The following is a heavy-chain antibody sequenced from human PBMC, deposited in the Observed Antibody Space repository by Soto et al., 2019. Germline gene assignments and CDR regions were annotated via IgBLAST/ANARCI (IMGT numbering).Heavy chain of an antibody. V-gene: IGHV3-66*01. CDR1: GFTVSSNY. CDR3: ARDRTSSSWSFDY. J-gene: IGHJ4*02. CDR2: IYSGSST. D-gene: IGHD6-13*01. Sequence: GGSLRLSCAASGFTVSSNYMSWVRQAPGKGLEWVSVIYSGSSTYYADSVKGRFTISRDNSKNTLYLQMNSLRAEDTAVYYCARDRTSSSWSFDYWGQGTLVPVSS.